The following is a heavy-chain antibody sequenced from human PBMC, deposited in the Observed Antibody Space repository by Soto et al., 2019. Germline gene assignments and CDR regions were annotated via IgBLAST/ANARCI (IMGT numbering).Heavy chain of an antibody. V-gene: IGHV4-30-2*01. CDR3: ARAHYGDYFDY. CDR1: GGSISSGGYS. D-gene: IGHD4-17*01. CDR2: IYHSGST. Sequence: LSLTCAVSGGSISSGGYSWSWIRQPPGKGLEWIGYIYHSGSTYYNPSLKSRVTISVDRSKNQFSLKLSSVTAADTAVYYCARAHYGDYFDYWGQGTLVTVSS. J-gene: IGHJ4*02.